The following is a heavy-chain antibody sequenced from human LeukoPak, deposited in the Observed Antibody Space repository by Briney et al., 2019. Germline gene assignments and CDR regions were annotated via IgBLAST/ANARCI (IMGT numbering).Heavy chain of an antibody. D-gene: IGHD5-12*01. CDR2: IIPIFGTA. Sequence: SVKVSCKASGGTFSSYAISWVRQAPGQGLEWMGGIIPIFGTANYAQKFQGRVTITTDESTSTDYMELSSLRSEDTAVYYCASLVATPDDYYYMDVWGKGTTVTVSS. CDR1: GGTFSSYA. J-gene: IGHJ6*03. V-gene: IGHV1-69*05. CDR3: ASLVATPDDYYYMDV.